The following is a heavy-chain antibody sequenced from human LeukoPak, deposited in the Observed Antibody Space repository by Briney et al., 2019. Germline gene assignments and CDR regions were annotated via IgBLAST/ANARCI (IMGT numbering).Heavy chain of an antibody. CDR2: ISWDGGSN. V-gene: IGHV3-43D*03. Sequence: GGSLRLSCAAAGFPFDDYAMHWVRQAPGKGLEWVSLISWDGGSNYYEDSVKGRFTISRDNSKNSLYLQMNSLRTEDTALYYCAKDRVGYSYGPINYCGQGTLVTVSS. D-gene: IGHD5-18*01. CDR1: GFPFDDYA. J-gene: IGHJ4*02. CDR3: AKDRVGYSYGPINY.